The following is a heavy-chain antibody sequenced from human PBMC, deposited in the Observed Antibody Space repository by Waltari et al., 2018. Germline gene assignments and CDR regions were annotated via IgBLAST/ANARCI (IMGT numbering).Heavy chain of an antibody. D-gene: IGHD1-26*01. CDR2: INAGNGNT. CDR1: GYTFTSYA. Sequence: QVQLVQSGAEVKKPGASVKVSCKASGYTFTSYAMHWVRQAPGQRLEWMGWINAGNGNTKYSQKFQGRVTITRDTSASTAYMELSSLRSEDTAVYYCARQTWELPNWYFDLWGRGTLVTVSS. V-gene: IGHV1-3*01. J-gene: IGHJ2*01. CDR3: ARQTWELPNWYFDL.